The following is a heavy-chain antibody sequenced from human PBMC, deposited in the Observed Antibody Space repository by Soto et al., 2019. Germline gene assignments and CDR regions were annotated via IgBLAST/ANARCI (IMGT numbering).Heavy chain of an antibody. CDR3: ARAIYDTTGYYTRIFDY. CDR2: IHYSGST. Sequence: SETLSLTCTVSGGSISSYYWSWIRQPPGKGLEWIGYIHYSGSTNYNPSLKSRVTISVEKSKNQFSLKLSSVTAADTAVYYCARAIYDTTGYYTRIFDYWGQGTLVTVSS. J-gene: IGHJ4*02. V-gene: IGHV4-59*01. CDR1: GGSISSYY. D-gene: IGHD3-22*01.